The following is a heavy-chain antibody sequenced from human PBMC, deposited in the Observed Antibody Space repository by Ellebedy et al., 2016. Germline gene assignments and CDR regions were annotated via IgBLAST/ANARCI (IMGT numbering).Heavy chain of an antibody. CDR1: GFTFSDYY. CDR2: IDGSGNVR. CDR3: TTDPRVGYP. V-gene: IGHV3-11*01. J-gene: IGHJ5*02. D-gene: IGHD2-15*01. Sequence: GGSLRLXXAASGFTFSDYYMTWIRQAPGKGPEWLAFIDGSGNVRVYADSVKGRFIISRDNARETLFLQMNSLRADDTAVYYCTTDPRVGYPWGQGTLVTVSS.